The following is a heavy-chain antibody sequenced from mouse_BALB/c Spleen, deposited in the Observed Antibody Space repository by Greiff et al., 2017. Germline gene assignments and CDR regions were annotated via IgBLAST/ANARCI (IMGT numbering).Heavy chain of an antibody. V-gene: IGHV1S81*02. CDR2: INPSNGRT. D-gene: IGHD1-1*01. CDR3: ARQGSSSYAMDY. CDR1: GYTFTSYW. J-gene: IGHJ4*01. Sequence: QVQLQQPGAELVKPGASVKLSCKASGYTFTSYWMHWVKQRPGQGLEWIGEINPSNGRTNYNEKFKSKATLTVDKSSSTAYMQLSSLTSEDSEVYYCARQGSSSYAMDYWGQGTSVTVSS.